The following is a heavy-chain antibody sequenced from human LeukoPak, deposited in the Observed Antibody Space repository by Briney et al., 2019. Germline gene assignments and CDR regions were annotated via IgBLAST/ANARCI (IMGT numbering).Heavy chain of an antibody. CDR1: GYTFTSYD. V-gene: IGHV1-8*03. Sequence: ASVTVSCKASGYTFTSYDINWVRQAPGQGLEWMGWMNPNSGNTGYAQKFQGRVTITRNTSISTAYMELSRLRSEDTAVYYCARVVIRVVPAAHDAFDIWGQGTMVTVSS. CDR2: MNPNSGNT. D-gene: IGHD2-2*01. J-gene: IGHJ3*02. CDR3: ARVVIRVVPAAHDAFDI.